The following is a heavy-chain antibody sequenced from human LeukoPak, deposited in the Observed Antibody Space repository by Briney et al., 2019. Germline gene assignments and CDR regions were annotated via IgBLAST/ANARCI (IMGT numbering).Heavy chain of an antibody. Sequence: SETLSLTCTVSGGSISSYYCSWIRQPPGKGLEWIGHIYYSGNTKYNPSLKSRVTISVDTSKNQFSLKVSSVTAADTAVYYCARDYGERVWFDYWGQGTLVTVSS. CDR2: IYYSGNT. J-gene: IGHJ4*02. D-gene: IGHD4-17*01. CDR1: GGSISSYY. V-gene: IGHV4-59*01. CDR3: ARDYGERVWFDY.